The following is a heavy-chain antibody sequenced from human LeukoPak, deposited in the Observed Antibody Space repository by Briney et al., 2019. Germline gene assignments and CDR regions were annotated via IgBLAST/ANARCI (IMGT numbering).Heavy chain of an antibody. CDR3: ATVHYDFWSGYPDRPYYYYMDV. V-gene: IGHV1-24*01. CDR2: FDPEDGET. D-gene: IGHD3-3*01. J-gene: IGHJ6*03. CDR1: GYTFTSYG. Sequence: ASVKVSCKASGYTFTSYGISWVRQAPGKGLEWMGGFDPEDGETIYAQKFQGRVTMTEDTSTDTAYMELSSLRSEDTAVYYCATVHYDFWSGYPDRPYYYYMDVWGKGTTVTVSS.